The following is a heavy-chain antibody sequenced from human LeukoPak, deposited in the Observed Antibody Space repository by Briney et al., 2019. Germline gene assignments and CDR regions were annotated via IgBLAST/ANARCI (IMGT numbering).Heavy chain of an antibody. Sequence: GRSLRLSCAASGFTFDDYAMHWVRQAPGKGLEWVSGISWNSGSIGYADSVKGRFTISRDNAKNSLYLQMNSLRAEDTALYYCAKDTGSGRPAPFDYWGQGTLVTVSS. D-gene: IGHD3-10*01. J-gene: IGHJ4*02. CDR2: ISWNSGSI. CDR3: AKDTGSGRPAPFDY. CDR1: GFTFDDYA. V-gene: IGHV3-9*01.